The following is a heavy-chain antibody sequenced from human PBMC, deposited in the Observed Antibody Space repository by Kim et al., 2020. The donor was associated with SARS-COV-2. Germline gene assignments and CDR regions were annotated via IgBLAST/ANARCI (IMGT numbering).Heavy chain of an antibody. J-gene: IGHJ4*02. Sequence: YNPSLKSRVTISVDTSKNQFSLKLSSVTAADTAVYYCARVDNWNYYYFDYWGQGTLVTVSS. D-gene: IGHD1-7*01. CDR3: ARVDNWNYYYFDY. V-gene: IGHV4-34*01.